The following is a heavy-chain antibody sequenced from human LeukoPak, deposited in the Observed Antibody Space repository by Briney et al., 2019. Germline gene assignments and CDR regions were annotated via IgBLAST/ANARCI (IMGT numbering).Heavy chain of an antibody. V-gene: IGHV3-66*01. D-gene: IGHD3-10*01. CDR1: RFTLGDDA. J-gene: IGHJ3*02. CDR2: IYSGGTT. Sequence: AGSLRLSCTASRFTLGDDAMSWDRQAPGKGLEWVSVIYSGGTTYYADSVKGRFTISRDNSKTTLYLQMNSLRAEDTAVYYCARGGGPDYYGSGSYRFGLDAFDIWGQGTMVTVSS. CDR3: ARGGGPDYYGSGSYRFGLDAFDI.